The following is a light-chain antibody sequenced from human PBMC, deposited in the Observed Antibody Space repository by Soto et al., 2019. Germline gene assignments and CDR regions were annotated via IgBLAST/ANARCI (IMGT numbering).Light chain of an antibody. Sequence: EIVMTQSPATLSVSPGERATLSCRASQSVLSKLAWYQQKPGQAPRLLIYGAFTRATDIPGRFSGSGSGTEFTLTISSLQSEDFAVYYCQQYNNWPITFGQGIRLEIK. V-gene: IGKV3-15*01. CDR2: GAF. CDR3: QQYNNWPIT. J-gene: IGKJ5*01. CDR1: QSVLSK.